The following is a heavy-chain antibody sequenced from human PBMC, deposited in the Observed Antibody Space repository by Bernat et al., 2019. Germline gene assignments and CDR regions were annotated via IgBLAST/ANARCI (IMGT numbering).Heavy chain of an antibody. Sequence: QVQLVESGGGVVQPGRSLRLSCAASGFTFSSYAMHWVRQAPGKGLEWVAVISYDGSNKYYADSVKGRFTISRDNSKNTLYLQMNSLRAEDTAVYYCASGDTVRGGVDYWGQGTLVTVSS. V-gene: IGHV3-30-3*01. D-gene: IGHD5-18*01. J-gene: IGHJ4*02. CDR3: ASGDTVRGGVDY. CDR1: GFTFSSYA. CDR2: ISYDGSNK.